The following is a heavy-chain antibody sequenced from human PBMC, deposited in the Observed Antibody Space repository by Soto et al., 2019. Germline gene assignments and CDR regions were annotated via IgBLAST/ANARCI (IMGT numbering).Heavy chain of an antibody. CDR3: ARNISQQWLVSYYCYGMDV. V-gene: IGHV1-18*01. D-gene: IGHD6-19*01. Sequence: VKVSCKASGYNFTSYGISWVRQAPGQGLEWMGWISAYNGNTNYAQKLQGRVTMTTETSTSTAYMELRSLRSDDTAVYYCARNISQQWLVSYYCYGMDVWGQGTTVTVSS. CDR2: ISAYNGNT. CDR1: GYNFTSYG. J-gene: IGHJ6*02.